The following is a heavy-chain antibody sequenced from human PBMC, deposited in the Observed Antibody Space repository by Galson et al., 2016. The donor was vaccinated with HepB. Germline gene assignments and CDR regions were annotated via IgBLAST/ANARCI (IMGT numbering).Heavy chain of an antibody. V-gene: IGHV3-66*01. CDR2: VNSGGST. CDR3: AIGAFIYDDSGYYSY. J-gene: IGHJ4*02. Sequence: SLRLSCAASGFSVNSNYITWVRQAPGRGLEWVSHVNSGGSTFYADSVKGRFTISRDNSKNTLYPQMNSLRVEDTAVYYCAIGAFIYDDSGYYSYWGQGTLVTVSS. CDR1: GFSVNSNY. D-gene: IGHD3-22*01.